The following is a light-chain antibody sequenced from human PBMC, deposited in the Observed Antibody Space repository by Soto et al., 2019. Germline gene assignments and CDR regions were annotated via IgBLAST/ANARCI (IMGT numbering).Light chain of an antibody. CDR3: QQYNSSPRT. V-gene: IGKV1-5*01. Sequence: DIQMTQSPSTLSASVGDRVTITCRASQSISSWLAWYQQKPGKAPKLLIYDASSLESGVPSRFSGSRSGTEFTLTISSLQHDDFATYYCQQYNSSPRTFGQGTKLQIK. CDR1: QSISSW. CDR2: DAS. J-gene: IGKJ2*01.